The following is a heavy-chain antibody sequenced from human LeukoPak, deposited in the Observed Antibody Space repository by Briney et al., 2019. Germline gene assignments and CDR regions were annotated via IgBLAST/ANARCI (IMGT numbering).Heavy chain of an antibody. Sequence: GGSLRLSCAASGFTFNSYWMSWVRQPPGKGLEWVANIKQDGSEEYYVDSVKGRFTISRDNAKNSLYLEMNSLRAEDTAVYYCARGVVVPAATSGDHSKGLRYRDYWGQGTLVTVSS. CDR2: IKQDGSEE. CDR1: GFTFNSYW. V-gene: IGHV3-7*01. D-gene: IGHD2-2*01. J-gene: IGHJ4*02. CDR3: ARGVVVPAATSGDHSKGLRYRDY.